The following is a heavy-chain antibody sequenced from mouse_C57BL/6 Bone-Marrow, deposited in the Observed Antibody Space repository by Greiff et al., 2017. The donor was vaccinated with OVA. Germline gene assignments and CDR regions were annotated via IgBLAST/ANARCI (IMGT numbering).Heavy chain of an antibody. Sequence: QVQLQQSGAELAGPGPSVKMSCKASGYTFTSYTMHWVKQRPGQGLEWIGYINPSSGYTKYNQKFKDKATLTADKSSSTAYMQLSSLTSEDSAVYYCARRDQAWFAYWGQGTLVTVSA. CDR2: INPSSGYT. CDR3: ARRDQAWFAY. CDR1: GYTFTSYT. J-gene: IGHJ3*01. V-gene: IGHV1-4*01.